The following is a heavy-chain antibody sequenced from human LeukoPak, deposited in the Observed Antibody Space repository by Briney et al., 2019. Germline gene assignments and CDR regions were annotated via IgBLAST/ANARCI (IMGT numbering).Heavy chain of an antibody. CDR3: AKWGDYDVLTGYYDPDY. CDR2: ITGSGGGT. D-gene: IGHD3-9*01. J-gene: IGHJ4*02. CDR1: GFTFSNYA. Sequence: DPGGSLRLSCAASGFTFSNYAMSWVRQAPGKGLEWVSAITGSGGGTYYADSVKGRFTISRDNSKNTLYLQMNSLRAEDTAVYYCAKWGDYDVLTGYYDPDYWGQGTLVTASS. V-gene: IGHV3-23*01.